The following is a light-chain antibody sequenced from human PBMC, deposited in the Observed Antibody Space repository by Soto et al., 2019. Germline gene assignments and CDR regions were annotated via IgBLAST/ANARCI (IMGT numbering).Light chain of an antibody. V-gene: IGLV2-23*01. J-gene: IGLJ3*02. CDR1: SSDVGSYNV. CDR2: EGS. Sequence: QSVLTQPASVSGSPGQSITISCTGSSSDVGSYNVVSWYQQHPGKAPKLMIYEGSKRPSGVSNRFSGSKSGNTASLTISGLQAEDEADYYCCSYAGSRNLGVFGGGTKLTVL. CDR3: CSYAGSRNLGV.